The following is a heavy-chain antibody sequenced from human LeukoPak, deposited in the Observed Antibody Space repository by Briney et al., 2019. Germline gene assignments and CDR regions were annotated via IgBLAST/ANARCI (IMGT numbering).Heavy chain of an antibody. J-gene: IGHJ4*02. CDR2: IYHSGST. CDR3: AKGYCSGTTCYDDRGAFDY. V-gene: IGHV4-38-2*02. Sequence: SETLSLTCSVSGYSISSGNYWGWIRQPPGKGLEWIGSIYHSGSTYYNPSLKSRVTISVDTSKNQFSLKLNSVTATGTAVYYCAKGYCSGTTCYDDRGAFDYWGQGTLVTVSS. CDR1: GYSISSGNY. D-gene: IGHD2-2*01.